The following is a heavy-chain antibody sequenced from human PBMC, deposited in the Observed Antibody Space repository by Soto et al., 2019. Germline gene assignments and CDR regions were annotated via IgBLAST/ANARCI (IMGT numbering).Heavy chain of an antibody. D-gene: IGHD3-10*01. CDR2: ISRSSSYI. CDR1: GFTFSSYS. J-gene: IGHJ5*02. CDR3: ARDPIIAMVRGVINWFDP. V-gene: IGHV3-21*01. Sequence: GGSLRLACAASGFTFSSYSMNWGRQGRGEGLEWVSSISRSSSYIYYADSVKGRFTISRDNAKNSLYLQMNSLRAEDTAVYYCARDPIIAMVRGVINWFDPWGQGTLVTVS.